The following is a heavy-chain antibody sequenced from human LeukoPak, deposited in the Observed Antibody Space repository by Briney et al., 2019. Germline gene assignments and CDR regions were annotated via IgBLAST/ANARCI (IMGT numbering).Heavy chain of an antibody. CDR1: GGSISSYY. V-gene: IGHV4-59*01. CDR2: IYYSGST. D-gene: IGHD6-6*01. Sequence: SETLSLTCTVSGGSISSYYWSWIRQPPGKGLEWIGYIYYSGSTNYNPSLKSRVTISVDTSKNQFSLKLSSVTAADTAVYYCATSSSGYKFDHWGPGTLVTVSP. CDR3: ATSSSGYKFDH. J-gene: IGHJ4*02.